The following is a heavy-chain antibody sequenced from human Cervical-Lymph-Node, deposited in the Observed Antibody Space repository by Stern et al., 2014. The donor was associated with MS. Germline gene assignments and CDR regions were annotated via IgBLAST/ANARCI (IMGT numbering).Heavy chain of an antibody. V-gene: IGHV5-51*03. CDR3: ARGRGIALRPDY. CDR1: GYSLTNTW. CDR2: IYPVTSEP. Sequence: EVQLVESGAELKKPGESLRISCKGSGYSLTNTWIGWVRQMPGKGLEWMELIYPVTSEPRYSPSFQAQVPISADKSLNTAYLQWSSLKPSDTPMYYCARGRGIALRPDYWGQGTLVTVSS. J-gene: IGHJ4*02. D-gene: IGHD6-13*01.